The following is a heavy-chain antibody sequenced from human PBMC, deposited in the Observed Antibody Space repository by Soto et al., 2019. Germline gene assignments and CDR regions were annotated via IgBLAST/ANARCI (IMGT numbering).Heavy chain of an antibody. CDR3: AKDASSGVIVVVVAATPNYSDY. CDR2: ISGSGGST. D-gene: IGHD2-15*01. CDR1: GFTFSSYA. Sequence: EVRLLESGGGLVQPGGSLRLSCAASGFTFSSYAMSWVRQAPGKGLEWVSAISGSGGSTYYADSVKGRFTISRDNSKNTLYLQMNSLRAEDTAVYYCAKDASSGVIVVVVAATPNYSDYWGQGTLVTVSS. J-gene: IGHJ4*02. V-gene: IGHV3-23*01.